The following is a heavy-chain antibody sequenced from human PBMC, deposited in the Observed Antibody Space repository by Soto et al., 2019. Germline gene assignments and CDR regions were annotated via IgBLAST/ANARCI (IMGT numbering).Heavy chain of an antibody. CDR1: GYKFTDYY. CDR2: VNPKRGDA. J-gene: IGHJ2*01. CDR3: ARDPGLPGRYWYFDL. V-gene: IGHV1-2*04. Sequence: QVVLVQSGAEVKKPGDSVKVSCKSSGYKFTDYYIHWVRQAPGQGPEWMGWVNPKRGDAVYAQKFQGWVTMTRDTATTTDYSEVNRLKPDDTAVYFCARDPGLPGRYWYFDLWGRGTLVTVSS. D-gene: IGHD3-9*01.